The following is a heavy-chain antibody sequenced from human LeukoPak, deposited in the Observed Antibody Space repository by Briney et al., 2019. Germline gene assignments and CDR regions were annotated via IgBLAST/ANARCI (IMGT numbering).Heavy chain of an antibody. CDR3: ARAESSSDYYYYYMDV. V-gene: IGHV3-7*01. D-gene: IGHD6-6*01. CDR2: IKQDGSAK. J-gene: IGHJ6*03. Sequence: PGGSLRLSCAASGFTFSSYWMTWVRQAPGKGHEWVANIKQDGSAKNYVDSVKGRFTISRDNAKNSLYLQMNSLRAEDTAVYYCARAESSSDYYYYYMDVWGKGTTVTVSS. CDR1: GFTFSSYW.